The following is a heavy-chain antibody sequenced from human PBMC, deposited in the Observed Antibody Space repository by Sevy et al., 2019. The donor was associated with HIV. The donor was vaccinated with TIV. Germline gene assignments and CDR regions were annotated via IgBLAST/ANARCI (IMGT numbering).Heavy chain of an antibody. Sequence: ASVKVSCKVSGYTLTDLAMHWVRQAPGKGLEWMGGFDPEDDETIYAQRFQGRVTMTEDKSTDTAYMELTSLRSEDTAVDYCATDLWFYYGDFRGFWGQGTLVTVSS. CDR2: FDPEDDET. V-gene: IGHV1-24*01. CDR3: ATDLWFYYGDFRGF. CDR1: GYTLTDLA. J-gene: IGHJ4*02. D-gene: IGHD4-17*01.